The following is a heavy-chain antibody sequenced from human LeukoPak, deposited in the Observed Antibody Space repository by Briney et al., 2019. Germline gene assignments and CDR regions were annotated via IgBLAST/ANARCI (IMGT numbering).Heavy chain of an antibody. CDR2: INHSGST. CDR1: GGSFSGYY. Sequence: PSETLSLTCAVYGGSFSGYYWSWIRQPPGKGLEWIGEINHSGSTNYNPSLKSRVTISVDTSKNQFSLKLSSVTAADTAVYYCARCGRRQQWLHHWFDPWGQGTLVTVSS. V-gene: IGHV4-34*01. J-gene: IGHJ5*02. CDR3: ARCGRRQQWLHHWFDP. D-gene: IGHD6-19*01.